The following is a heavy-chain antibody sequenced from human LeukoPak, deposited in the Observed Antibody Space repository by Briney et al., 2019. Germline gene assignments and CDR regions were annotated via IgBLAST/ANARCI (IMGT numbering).Heavy chain of an antibody. CDR2: ISSNGGST. V-gene: IGHV3-64D*09. CDR3: VKGSRRATIFGVVINTHFDY. J-gene: IGHJ4*02. D-gene: IGHD3-3*01. CDR1: GFTFSSYA. Sequence: GGSLRLSCSASGFTFSSYAMHWVRQAPGKGLEYVSAISSNGGSTYYADSVKGRFTISRDNSKNTLCLQMSNLRAEDAALYYCVKGSRRATIFGVVINTHFDYWGQGTLVTVSS.